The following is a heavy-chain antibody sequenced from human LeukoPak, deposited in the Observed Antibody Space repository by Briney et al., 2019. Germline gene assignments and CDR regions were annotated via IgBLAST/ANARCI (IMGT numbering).Heavy chain of an antibody. Sequence: GGSLRLSCAASGFTFSTYWMHWVRQAPGKGLEWVSAISDSGGSTYYADSVKGRFTISRDNSKNTLYLQMNSLRAEDTAVYYCANRAGWYYYWGQGTLVTVSS. CDR1: GFTFSTYW. CDR3: ANRAGWYYY. D-gene: IGHD6-19*01. CDR2: ISDSGGST. V-gene: IGHV3-23*01. J-gene: IGHJ4*02.